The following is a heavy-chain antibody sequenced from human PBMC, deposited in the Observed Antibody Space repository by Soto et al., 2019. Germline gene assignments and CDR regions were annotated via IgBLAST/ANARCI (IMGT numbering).Heavy chain of an antibody. Sequence: QVQLVQSGAEVKKPGASVKVSCKASGYTFTSYGISWVRQAPGQGLEWMGWISAYNGNTNYAQKLQGRVTMTTDTSTSTAYMELRSLRSDDTAVHYCARASCSGGSCYSYYFDYWGQGTLVTVSS. D-gene: IGHD2-15*01. CDR3: ARASCSGGSCYSYYFDY. J-gene: IGHJ4*02. V-gene: IGHV1-18*01. CDR2: ISAYNGNT. CDR1: GYTFTSYG.